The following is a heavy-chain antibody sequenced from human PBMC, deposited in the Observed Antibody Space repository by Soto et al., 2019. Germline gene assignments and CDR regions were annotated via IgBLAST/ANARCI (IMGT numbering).Heavy chain of an antibody. CDR1: GFTFSSYA. CDR3: AKVGVRATTVYYFDY. D-gene: IGHD1-26*01. V-gene: IGHV3-23*01. Sequence: GGSLRLSXAASGFTFSSYAMSWVRQAPGKGLEWVSAISGGGGSTYHAVSVKGRFTISRDSSKNTLYLQMNSLRAEDTALYYCAKVGVRATTVYYFDYWGQGTLVTVS. CDR2: ISGGGGST. J-gene: IGHJ4*02.